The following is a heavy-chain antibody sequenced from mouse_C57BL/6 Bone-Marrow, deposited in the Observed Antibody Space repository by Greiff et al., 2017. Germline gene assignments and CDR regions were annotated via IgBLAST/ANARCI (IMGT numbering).Heavy chain of an antibody. Sequence: VQLKESVAELVRPGASVKLSCTASGFNIKNTYLHWVKQRPEQGLAWIGRIYPANGTPKYAPKFPGKAAITADTSSHTADLQLSSLTSEDTAIYDCARCIFCYAMDFWGQGTSVTVSS. J-gene: IGHJ4*01. CDR1: GFNIKNTY. CDR2: IYPANGTP. V-gene: IGHV14-3*01. CDR3: ARCIFCYAMDF.